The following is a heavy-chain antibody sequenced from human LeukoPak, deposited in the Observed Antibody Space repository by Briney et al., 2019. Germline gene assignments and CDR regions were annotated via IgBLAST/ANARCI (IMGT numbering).Heavy chain of an antibody. Sequence: SETLSLTCTVSGGSISSYYWSWIRQPPGKGLERIGYIYYSGSTNYNPSLKSRVTISVDTSKNQFSLKLSSVTAADTAVYYCARGDITMMTLLDYWGQGTLVTVSS. J-gene: IGHJ4*02. CDR2: IYYSGST. CDR3: ARGDITMMTLLDY. CDR1: GGSISSYY. D-gene: IGHD3-22*01. V-gene: IGHV4-59*01.